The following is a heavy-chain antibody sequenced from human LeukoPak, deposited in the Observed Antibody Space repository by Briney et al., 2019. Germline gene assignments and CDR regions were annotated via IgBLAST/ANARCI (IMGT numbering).Heavy chain of an antibody. V-gene: IGHV3-48*01. D-gene: IGHD5-18*01. Sequence: GGSLRLSCAASGFTFTSYSMNWVRQAPGEGLGWVSYISSSISTTTYADSVKGRFTISRDNDKNSLYLQMNRLRAEDTAVYYCARALPSPYSYGPQTGYYNYYYMDVWGKGTTVTASS. CDR3: ARALPSPYSYGPQTGYYNYYYMDV. CDR1: GFTFTSYS. J-gene: IGHJ6*03. CDR2: ISSSISTT.